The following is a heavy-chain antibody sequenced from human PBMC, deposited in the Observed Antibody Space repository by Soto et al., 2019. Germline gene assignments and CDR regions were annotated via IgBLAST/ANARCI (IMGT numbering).Heavy chain of an antibody. Sequence: PGESLQISCKVSGYSFISYWIGWVRQMPGKGLEWMGIIHPGDSDTRYSPSVQGQVTISADRSISTAYLQWSSLKASDTAMYYCARHFSGSGSYYLPFDSWGQGTLVTVSS. D-gene: IGHD3-10*01. CDR2: IHPGDSDT. J-gene: IGHJ4*02. CDR1: GYSFISYW. CDR3: ARHFSGSGSYYLPFDS. V-gene: IGHV5-51*01.